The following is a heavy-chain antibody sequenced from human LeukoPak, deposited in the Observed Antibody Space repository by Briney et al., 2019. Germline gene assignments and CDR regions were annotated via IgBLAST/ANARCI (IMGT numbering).Heavy chain of an antibody. D-gene: IGHD1-7*01. V-gene: IGHV3-23*01. CDR3: AKDWNWAIDY. J-gene: IGHJ4*02. Sequence: GGSLRLSCAASGFMFSTYAMSWVRQAPGKGLEWVSTISGTDGSTYYSGSVKGRVTISRDDSRNTLYLRMNNLRVEDMAVLYCAKDWNWAIDYWGQGTLVTVSS. CDR2: ISGTDGST. CDR1: GFMFSTYA.